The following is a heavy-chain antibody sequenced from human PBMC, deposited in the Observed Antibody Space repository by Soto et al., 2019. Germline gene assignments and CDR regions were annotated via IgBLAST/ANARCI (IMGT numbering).Heavy chain of an antibody. D-gene: IGHD2-21*02. J-gene: IGHJ5*02. CDR3: ARRLVVTAKGWFDL. V-gene: IGHV3-30-3*02. CDR1: GFTFSSYS. Sequence: QQQLVESGGGVVQRGESLRLSCAASGFTFSSYSMNWVRQSPGKGLEWVAVISYDGNRIYYADSVKGRFTISRDNAKNTMFLQMSGLRPEDTAVYYCARRLVVTAKGWFDLWGQGTQVTVSS. CDR2: ISYDGNRI.